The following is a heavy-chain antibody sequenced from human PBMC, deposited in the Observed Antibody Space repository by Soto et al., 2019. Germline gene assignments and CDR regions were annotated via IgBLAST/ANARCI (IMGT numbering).Heavy chain of an antibody. V-gene: IGHV3-21*01. CDR2: ISTLSYYI. J-gene: IGHJ4*02. D-gene: IGHD5-18*01. CDR1: GLTFGRYT. Sequence: EVQLVESGGGLVKPGGSLRLSCAASGLTFGRYTMNWVRQAPGKGLEWVASISTLSYYIDYAPSVKGRFTISRDNAKNSVFLQMDSLRAEDTTLYYCATAFDTAMLTSDYWGQGTQVTVSS. CDR3: ATAFDTAMLTSDY.